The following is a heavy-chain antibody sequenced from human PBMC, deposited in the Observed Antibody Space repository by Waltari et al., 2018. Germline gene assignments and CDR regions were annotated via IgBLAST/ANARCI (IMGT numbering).Heavy chain of an antibody. CDR1: GGTFSSYA. Sequence: QVQLVQSGAEVKKPGSSVKVSCKASGGTFSSYAISWVRQAPGQGLEWMGGTIPILGIANYAQKFQGRVTITADESTSTAYMELSSLRSEDTAVYYCAREYDSSGLNDAFDIWGQGTMVTVSS. V-gene: IGHV1-69*04. D-gene: IGHD3-22*01. CDR2: TIPILGIA. CDR3: AREYDSSGLNDAFDI. J-gene: IGHJ3*02.